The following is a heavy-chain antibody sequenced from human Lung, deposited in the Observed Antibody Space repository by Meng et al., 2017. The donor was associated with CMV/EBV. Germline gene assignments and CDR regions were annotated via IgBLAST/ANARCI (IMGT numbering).Heavy chain of an antibody. J-gene: IGHJ4*02. Sequence: DVQLVESXXGLVKPGGXLRISCRGSGSGFIFSDLWINWVRQAPGKGLEWVGRTKSKVDGETRDYAAAVRGRFAISRDDSKNTLYLHMNSLKTEDTAVYYCTTDRPRSGGKTHDFWGQGTLVPVSS. CDR1: GSGFIFSDLW. V-gene: IGHV3-15*01. D-gene: IGHD4-23*01. CDR2: TKSKVDGETR. CDR3: TTDRPRSGGKTHDF.